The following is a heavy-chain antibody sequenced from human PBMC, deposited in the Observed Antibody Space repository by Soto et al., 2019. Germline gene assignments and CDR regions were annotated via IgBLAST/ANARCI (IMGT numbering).Heavy chain of an antibody. CDR2: IYPGDSDT. CDR3: ARHGGNYYGSGSYKLYYYGMDV. V-gene: IGHV5-51*01. CDR1: GYSFTSYW. Sequence: PGESLKISCKGSGYSFTSYWIGWVRQMPGKGLEWRGIIYPGDSDTRYSPSFQGQVTISADKSISTAYLQWSSLKASDTAMYYCARHGGNYYGSGSYKLYYYGMDVWGQGTTVTVSS. J-gene: IGHJ6*01. D-gene: IGHD3-10*01.